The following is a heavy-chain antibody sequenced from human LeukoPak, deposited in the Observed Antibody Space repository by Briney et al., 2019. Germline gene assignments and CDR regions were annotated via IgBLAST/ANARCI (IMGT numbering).Heavy chain of an antibody. D-gene: IGHD1-26*01. J-gene: IGHJ4*02. CDR1: GFTFSSYW. V-gene: IGHV3-15*01. Sequence: PGGSLRLSCAASGFTFSSYWMSWVRQAPGKGLEWVGRIRSRTDGGTTDYAAPVKDRFTISRDDSKNTLYLQMNSLKIDDTAVYYCTTDVRGSFRWGLGTLVTVSS. CDR2: IRSRTDGGTT. CDR3: TTDVRGSFR.